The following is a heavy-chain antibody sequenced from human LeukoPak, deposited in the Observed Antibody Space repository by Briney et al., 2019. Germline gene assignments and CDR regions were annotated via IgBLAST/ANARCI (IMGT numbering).Heavy chain of an antibody. CDR2: IYCSGST. CDR3: ARGRYCSGGSCFDY. CDR1: GGSLSSYY. Sequence: SETLSLTCTVSGGSLSSYYWSWIRQPPGKGLEWIGYIYCSGSTNYNPSLKSRVTISVDTSKNQFSLKLSSVTAADTAVYYCARGRYCSGGSCFDYWGQGTLVTVSS. V-gene: IGHV4-59*01. J-gene: IGHJ4*02. D-gene: IGHD2-15*01.